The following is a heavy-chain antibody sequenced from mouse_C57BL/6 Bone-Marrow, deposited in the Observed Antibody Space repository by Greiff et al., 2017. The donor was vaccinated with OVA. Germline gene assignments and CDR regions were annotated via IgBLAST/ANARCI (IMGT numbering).Heavy chain of an antibody. J-gene: IGHJ2*01. CDR3: ARRELSYFDY. CDR1: GYSFSSYW. Sequence: VQLQQSGAELVKPGASVKISCKASGYSFSSYWMHWVKQRPGKGLEWIGQIYTGDGDTNYNGKFKGKATLTADKSSSTAYMQLSSLTSEDSAVYFCARRELSYFDYWGQGTTLTVSS. CDR2: IYTGDGDT. V-gene: IGHV1-80*01. D-gene: IGHD3-2*01.